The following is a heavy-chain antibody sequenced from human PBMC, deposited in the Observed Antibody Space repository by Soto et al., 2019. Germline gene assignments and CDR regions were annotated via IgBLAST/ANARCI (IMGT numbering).Heavy chain of an antibody. D-gene: IGHD1-20*01. CDR1: GGSIRSYY. V-gene: IGHV4-59*08. Sequence: QAQLQESGPGLVKPSETLSLTCTVSGGSIRSYYWSWMRQPPGKGLEYSGYMYYIGSPNYNPSLKSRVTISLDTSKNQFSLKLTSVTAADTAVYYCARLSQKVLISGKTRWFDPWGQGTLVTVSS. J-gene: IGHJ5*02. CDR2: MYYIGSP. CDR3: ARLSQKVLISGKTRWFDP.